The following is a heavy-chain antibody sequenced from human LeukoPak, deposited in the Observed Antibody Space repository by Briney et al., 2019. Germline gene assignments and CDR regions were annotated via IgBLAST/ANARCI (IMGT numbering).Heavy chain of an antibody. CDR3: ARHPSGIVVVPGAISEFWRFDP. CDR2: ISSSGSTI. Sequence: LSLTCAVYGGSFSGYYWSWIRQAPGKGLEWVSYISSSGSTIYYADSVKGRFTISRDNAKNSLYLQMNSLRAEDTAVYYRARHPSGIVVVPGAISEFWRFDPWGQGTLVTVSS. D-gene: IGHD2-2*01. V-gene: IGHV3-11*04. J-gene: IGHJ5*02. CDR1: GGSFSGYY.